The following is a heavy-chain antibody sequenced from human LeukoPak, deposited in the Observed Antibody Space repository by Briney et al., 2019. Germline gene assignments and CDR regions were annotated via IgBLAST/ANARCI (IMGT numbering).Heavy chain of an antibody. Sequence: GGSLTLSCTASGLTFSIYWTSSVRHAPGKGLEWVANIKQDVSEKYYVDSVKGRFTISRDNAKNSLYLQMNSLRAEDTAVYYCARDGPPRYYFWCWGQGTLVSVSS. CDR3: ARDGPPRYYFWC. CDR2: IKQDVSEK. D-gene: IGHD1-26*01. V-gene: IGHV3-7*03. CDR1: GLTFSIYW. J-gene: IGHJ4*02.